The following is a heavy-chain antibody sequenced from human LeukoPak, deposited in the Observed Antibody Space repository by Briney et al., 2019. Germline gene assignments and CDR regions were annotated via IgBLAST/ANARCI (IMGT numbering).Heavy chain of an antibody. CDR2: ISGYNGNT. CDR1: GYTFTSYG. Sequence: ASVKVSCKASGYTFTSYGISWVRQAPGQGLEWMGWISGYNGNTNYAQKLQGRVTMTTDTSTSTVYMELRSLRSDDTAVYYCARVLTGSCWYKDYWGQGTLVTVPS. D-gene: IGHD6-19*01. V-gene: IGHV1-18*04. J-gene: IGHJ4*02. CDR3: ARVLTGSCWYKDY.